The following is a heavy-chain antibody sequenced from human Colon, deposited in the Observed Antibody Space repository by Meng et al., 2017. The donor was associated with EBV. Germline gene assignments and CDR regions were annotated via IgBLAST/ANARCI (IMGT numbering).Heavy chain of an antibody. V-gene: IGHV4-34*01. Sequence: HVLLPRLGPGVLRPSGTLFLPWTVNGGSFSGYVWSWVRQPPGKGMEWIGEVSHPGSANYNPSLKSRVTISVDASEKQFSLRLTSVTAADSAVYYCARVPTTGYKDHWGQGTLVTVSS. CDR2: VSHPGSA. CDR1: GGSFSGYV. D-gene: IGHD3-9*01. CDR3: ARVPTTGYKDH. J-gene: IGHJ4*02.